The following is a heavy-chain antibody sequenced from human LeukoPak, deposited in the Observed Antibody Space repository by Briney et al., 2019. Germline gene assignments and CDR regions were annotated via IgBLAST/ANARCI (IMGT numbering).Heavy chain of an antibody. CDR2: IIPILGIA. J-gene: IGHJ4*02. CDR3: ARDSSGYLFDY. CDR1: GYTFTSYY. D-gene: IGHD3-22*01. V-gene: IGHV1-69*04. Sequence: SVKVSCKASGYTFTSYYMHWLRQAPGQGLEWMGRIIPILGIANYAQKFQGRVTITADKSTSTAYMELSSLRSEDTAVYYCARDSSGYLFDYWGQGTLVTVSS.